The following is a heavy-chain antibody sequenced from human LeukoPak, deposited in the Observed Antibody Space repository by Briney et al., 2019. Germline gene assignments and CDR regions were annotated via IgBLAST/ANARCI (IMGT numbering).Heavy chain of an antibody. CDR2: IWYDGSKT. CDR3: ARDDCSTTPCYAY. J-gene: IGHJ4*02. V-gene: IGHV3-33*01. D-gene: IGHD2-2*01. CDR1: GFTFTNYG. Sequence: GGSLGLSCTTSGFTFTNYGINWVRQAPGKGLEWVAAIWYDGSKTSYTDSVKGRFTVSRDISKNIVYLQMNGLKAEDTAVYYCARDDCSTTPCYAYWGQGTLVTVSS.